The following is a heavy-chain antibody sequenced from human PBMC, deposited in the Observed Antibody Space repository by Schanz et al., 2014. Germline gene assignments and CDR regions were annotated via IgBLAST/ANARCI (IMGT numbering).Heavy chain of an antibody. D-gene: IGHD6-19*01. CDR3: ARDPNTSAWLPYFAY. V-gene: IGHV3-23*01. Sequence: VQLLESGGALVRPGGSLRLSCAASGFTFTGYVMTWVRQAPGKGLEWVSGLSASGGHTYYADSVKGRFTISRDNLKNTVYLQMNSLRTDDTAMYYCARDPNTSAWLPYFAYWGQGTLVTVSS. CDR1: GFTFTGYV. CDR2: LSASGGHT. J-gene: IGHJ4*02.